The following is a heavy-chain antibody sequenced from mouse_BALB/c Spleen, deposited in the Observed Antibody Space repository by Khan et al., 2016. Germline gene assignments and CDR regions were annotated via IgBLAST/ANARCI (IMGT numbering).Heavy chain of an antibody. CDR2: INPSTGST. CDR3: AREGGYSHGSSWYFDV. V-gene: IGHV1-7*01. CDR1: DYTFTTYW. J-gene: IGHJ1*01. D-gene: IGHD1-1*01. Sequence: QVRLQQSGAELAKPGASVKMSCKASDYTFTTYWMHWVKQRPGQGLEWIGYINPSTGSTEYNQRFKDKATLTADKSSSTAYMQLSSLTAEDSAVYYGAREGGYSHGSSWYFDVWGAGTTVTVSS.